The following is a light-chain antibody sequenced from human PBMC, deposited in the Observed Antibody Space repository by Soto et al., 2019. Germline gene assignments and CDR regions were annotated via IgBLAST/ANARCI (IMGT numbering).Light chain of an antibody. Sequence: IVMTQSPLSLPVTPGEAASISCRSSQSLVHSDGNTYLSWLQQRPGQPPRLLIYQISKRFSGVPDRFSGSGAGTNFTLKISRVESEDVGIYYCMQATQLRTFGQGTKVDIK. CDR3: MQATQLRT. J-gene: IGKJ1*01. V-gene: IGKV2-24*01. CDR1: QSLVHSDGNTY. CDR2: QIS.